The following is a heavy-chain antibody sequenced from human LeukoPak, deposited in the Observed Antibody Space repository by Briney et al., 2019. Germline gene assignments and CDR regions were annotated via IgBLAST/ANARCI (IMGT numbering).Heavy chain of an antibody. CDR1: GFTFSSYA. CDR3: ARASSAGDYENYFDY. V-gene: IGHV3-30*04. J-gene: IGHJ4*02. Sequence: GRSLRLSCAASGFTFSSYAMHWVRQAPGKGLEWVAVISYDGSNKYYADSVKGRFTISRDNSKNTLYLQMNSLRAEDTGVYYCARASSAGDYENYFDYWGQGTLVTVSS. CDR2: ISYDGSNK. D-gene: IGHD4-17*01.